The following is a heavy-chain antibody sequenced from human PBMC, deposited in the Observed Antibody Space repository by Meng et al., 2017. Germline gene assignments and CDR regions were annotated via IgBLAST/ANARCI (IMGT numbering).Heavy chain of an antibody. Sequence: EVELVESGGDLVQPGGSLRSSCAASGFTFSNYDLHWVRQAQAKGLEWVSTINGVGVNTYYADSVKGRFTISRDNSKNTLYLQMNSLRAEDTAIYYCATQPRVGSYWGRGTLVTVSS. CDR2: INGVGVNT. J-gene: IGHJ4*02. CDR3: ATQPRVGSY. CDR1: GFTFSNYD. V-gene: IGHV3-23*04. D-gene: IGHD1-26*01.